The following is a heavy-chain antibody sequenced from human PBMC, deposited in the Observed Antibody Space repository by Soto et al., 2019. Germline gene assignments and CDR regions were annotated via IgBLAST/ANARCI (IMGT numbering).Heavy chain of an antibody. CDR1: GGSISSYS. CDR3: ARYEYDSSGHDDEH. Sequence: SETLSLTCTVSGGSISSYSWSWIRQPAGKGLEWIGRMYTSGSTNYNPSLKSRVTMSVDTSKNQFSLKLSSVTAADTAVYFCARYEYDSSGHDDEHWGQGTLVTVSS. V-gene: IGHV4-4*07. D-gene: IGHD3-22*01. J-gene: IGHJ4*02. CDR2: MYTSGST.